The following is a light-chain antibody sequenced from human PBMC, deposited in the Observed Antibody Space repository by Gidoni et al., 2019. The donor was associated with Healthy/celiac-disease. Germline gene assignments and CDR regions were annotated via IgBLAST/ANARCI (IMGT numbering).Light chain of an antibody. CDR1: SSNIGAGYD. CDR3: QSYDSSLSGSKV. Sequence: QSVLTQPPSVSGAPGQRVTISCTGSSSNIGAGYDLHWYQQLPGTAPKLLIYGNSKRPSRVPDRFSGSKSGTSASLAITGLQAEDEADYYCQSYDSSLSGSKVFGTGTKVTVL. V-gene: IGLV1-40*01. J-gene: IGLJ1*01. CDR2: GNS.